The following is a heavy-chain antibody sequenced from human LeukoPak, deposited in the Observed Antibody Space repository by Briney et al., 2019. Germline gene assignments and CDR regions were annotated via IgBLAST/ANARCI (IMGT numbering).Heavy chain of an antibody. V-gene: IGHV3-33*01. CDR2: IWYDGSNK. CDR1: GFTFSSYG. J-gene: IGHJ4*02. D-gene: IGHD2-2*01. Sequence: GGSLRLSCAASGFTFSSYGMHWVRQAPGKGLEWVAVIWYDGSNKYYADSVKGRFTISRDNSENTLYLQMNSLRAEDTAVYYCARAGGYCSSTSCYVYLDYWGQGTLVTVSS. CDR3: ARAGGYCSSTSCYVYLDY.